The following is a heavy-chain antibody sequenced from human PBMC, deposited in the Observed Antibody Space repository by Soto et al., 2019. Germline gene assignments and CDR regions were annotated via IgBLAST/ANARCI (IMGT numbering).Heavy chain of an antibody. CDR1: GGSISSSSYY. J-gene: IGHJ4*02. V-gene: IGHV4-39*01. D-gene: IGHD2-2*01. CDR2: IYYSGST. CDR3: ASQRAAWVVVPAAN. Sequence: QLQLQESGPGLVKPSETLSLTCTVSGGSISSSSYYWGWIRQPPGKGLEWIGSIYYSGSTYYNPSLKSRVTISVDTSKNQFSLKLSSVTAADTAVYYCASQRAAWVVVPAANWGQGTLVTVSS.